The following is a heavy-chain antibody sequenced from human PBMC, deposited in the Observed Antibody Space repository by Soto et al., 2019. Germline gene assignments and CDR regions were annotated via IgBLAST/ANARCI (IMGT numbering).Heavy chain of an antibody. CDR2: ISGSAGST. Sequence: EVQLLESGGGLVQPGGSLRLSCAASVFTFSSYAMSWVRQAPGKGLEWVSAISGSAGSTYYADSVKGRFTISRDNSKNTLYLQMNSLRAEDTAVFYCTKDLWPYLPAGGEFDSWGQGTLVTVSS. V-gene: IGHV3-23*01. CDR1: VFTFSSYA. CDR3: TKDLWPYLPAGGEFDS. J-gene: IGHJ4*02. D-gene: IGHD3-16*01.